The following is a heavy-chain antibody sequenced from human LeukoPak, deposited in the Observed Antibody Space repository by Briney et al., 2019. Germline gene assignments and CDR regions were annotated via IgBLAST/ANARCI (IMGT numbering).Heavy chain of an antibody. J-gene: IGHJ4*02. CDR3: VSPRGFSYGYFDY. CDR2: IYYSKNT. CDR1: GGSLSSSNYY. V-gene: IGHV4-39*01. D-gene: IGHD5-18*01. Sequence: PSETLSLTCTVSGGSLSSSNYYWGWIRQPPGKGLEWIGSIYYSKNTYYNPSLKSQVTISADTSKNQFSLTLGSVSATDTAVYYCVSPRGFSYGYFDYWGQGTLVTVSS.